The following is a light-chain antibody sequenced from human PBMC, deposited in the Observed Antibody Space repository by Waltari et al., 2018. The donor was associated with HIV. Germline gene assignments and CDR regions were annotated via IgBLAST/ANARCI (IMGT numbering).Light chain of an antibody. CDR3: QVWDYRGYVM. CDR2: QDK. J-gene: IGLJ3*02. CDR1: KLGDRY. V-gene: IGLV3-1*01. Sequence: SYELTQPPSVSVSPGQTASISCSGDKLGDRYASWYQQRPGQSPVLIIYQDKKRPSGIPEGFSGSNSGNTATLTSSGTQTMDEADYYCQVWDYRGYVMFGGGTKLTVL.